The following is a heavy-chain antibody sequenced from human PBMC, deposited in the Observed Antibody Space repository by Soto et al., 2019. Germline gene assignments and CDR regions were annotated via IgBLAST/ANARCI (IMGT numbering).Heavy chain of an antibody. D-gene: IGHD2-15*01. J-gene: IGHJ5*02. CDR3: ARFPGGSGNWFDP. CDR1: GGTFSSDA. Sequence: SVKVSCKASGGTFSSDAISWVRQAPGQGLEWMGGIIPIFGTANYAQKFQGRVTITADESTSTAYMELSSLRSEDTAVYYCARFPGGSGNWFDPWGQGTLVTVSS. CDR2: IIPIFGTA. V-gene: IGHV1-69*13.